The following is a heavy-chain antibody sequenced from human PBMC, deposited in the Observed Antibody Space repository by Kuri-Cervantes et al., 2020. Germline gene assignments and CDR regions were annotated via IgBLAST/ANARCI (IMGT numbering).Heavy chain of an antibody. CDR1: GYTFTSYG. Sequence: ASVKVSCKASGYTFTSYGISWMRQAPGQGLEWMGWISAYNGNTNYAQKLQGRVTMTTDTSTSTAYMELRSLRSDDTAVYYCARDRGMVLQGVIITSELGYFDYWGQGTLVTVSS. CDR3: ARDRGMVLQGVIITSELGYFDY. J-gene: IGHJ4*02. CDR2: ISAYNGNT. D-gene: IGHD3-10*01. V-gene: IGHV1-18*01.